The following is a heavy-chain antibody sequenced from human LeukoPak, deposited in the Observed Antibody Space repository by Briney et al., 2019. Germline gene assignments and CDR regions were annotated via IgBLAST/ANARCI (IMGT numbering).Heavy chain of an antibody. CDR3: ARGYAGTLFC. D-gene: IGHD4-23*01. CDR1: GFTFSSYE. V-gene: IGHV3-48*03. J-gene: IGHJ4*02. Sequence: PGGSLRLSCAVSGFTFSSYEMNWVRQAPGKGLEWVSYISSSGSTIYYADSVKGRFTISRDNAKNSLYLQMNSLRVEDTAVYYCARGYAGTLFCWGQGTLVTVSS. CDR2: ISSSGSTI.